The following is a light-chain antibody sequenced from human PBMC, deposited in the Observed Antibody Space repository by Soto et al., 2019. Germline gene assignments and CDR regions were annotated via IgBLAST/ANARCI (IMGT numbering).Light chain of an antibody. Sequence: QSALTQPASVSGSPGQSITISCTGTSSDVGGYDHVSWYQQHPGNAPKLIIYDVTVRPSGISPRSSGSKSDNTASLAVSGLQPEDEADYYSSSSTNSDPLVFGGGTQLTVL. CDR2: DVT. V-gene: IGLV2-14*03. CDR3: SSSTNSDPLV. CDR1: SSDVGGYDH. J-gene: IGLJ3*02.